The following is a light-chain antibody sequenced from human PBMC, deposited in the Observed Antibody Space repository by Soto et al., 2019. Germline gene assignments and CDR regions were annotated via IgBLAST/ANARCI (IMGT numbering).Light chain of an antibody. CDR3: AAWDDTLKRYV. CDR2: EVS. V-gene: IGLV2-14*01. J-gene: IGLJ1*01. CDR1: SNDVGGYNY. Sequence: QSALTQPASVSGSPGQSITISCTGTSNDVGGYNYVSWFQQHPGKAPKLLIFEVSNRPSGVSHRFSGSKSDNTASLTISGLQSEDESDYYCAAWDDTLKRYVFGTGTKLTVL.